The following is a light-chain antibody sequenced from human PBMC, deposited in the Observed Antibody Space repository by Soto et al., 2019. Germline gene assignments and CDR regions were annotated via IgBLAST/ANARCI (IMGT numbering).Light chain of an antibody. CDR1: QSVSTSY. J-gene: IGKJ1*01. Sequence: EIVLTQSPATLSLSPGERATLSCRASQSVSTSYFAWYQQKPGQAPRLLIYGASSRATGIPDRFSGSGSGTDFTLTISSMESEDFAVYFCKQYGSSSWTFGQGTKVEIK. CDR3: KQYGSSSWT. V-gene: IGKV3-20*01. CDR2: GAS.